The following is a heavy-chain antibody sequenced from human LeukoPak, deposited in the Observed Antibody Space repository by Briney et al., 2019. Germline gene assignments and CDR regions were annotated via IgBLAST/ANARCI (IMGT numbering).Heavy chain of an antibody. CDR2: ISAYNGNT. CDR1: GYTFTSYG. D-gene: IGHD3-22*01. V-gene: IGHV1-18*01. CDR3: ARDSDYYDNYNWFDP. Sequence: GASVKVSCKASGYTFTSYGISWVRQAPGQGLEWMGWISAYNGNTNYAQKLQGRVTMTTDTSTSTAYMELRSLRSNDTAVYYCARDSDYYDNYNWFDPWGQGTLVTVSS. J-gene: IGHJ5*02.